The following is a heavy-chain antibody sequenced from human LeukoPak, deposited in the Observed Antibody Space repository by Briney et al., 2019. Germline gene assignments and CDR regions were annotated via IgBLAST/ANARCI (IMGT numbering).Heavy chain of an antibody. V-gene: IGHV4-59*08. CDR2: IYHGGSS. CDR3: TRHRGASYYNILTGYLDAFDI. CDR1: GGSISSYY. D-gene: IGHD3-9*01. J-gene: IGHJ3*02. Sequence: SETLSLTCSVSGGSISSYYWSWIRQSPEKGLEWIGYIYHGGSSNYNPSLKSRVTMSVDASKKQFSLNLSSVTAADTAVYYCTRHRGASYYNILTGYLDAFDIWGQGTMVTVSS.